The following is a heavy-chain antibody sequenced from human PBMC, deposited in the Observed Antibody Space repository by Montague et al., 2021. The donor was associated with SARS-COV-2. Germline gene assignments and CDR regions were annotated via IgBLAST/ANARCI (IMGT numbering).Heavy chain of an antibody. J-gene: IGHJ6*02. Sequence: SETLSLTCTVSGGSITNDDWSWIRQPPGKGLEWIVNIFKNGDIDYNPSLRSRVIISVDTSKSQFSLKVTSVTAADTAAYYCARYYERSLGVWGQGTTVTVSS. CDR3: ARYYERSLGV. CDR2: IFKNGDI. V-gene: IGHV4-59*08. D-gene: IGHD3-16*01. CDR1: GGSITNDD.